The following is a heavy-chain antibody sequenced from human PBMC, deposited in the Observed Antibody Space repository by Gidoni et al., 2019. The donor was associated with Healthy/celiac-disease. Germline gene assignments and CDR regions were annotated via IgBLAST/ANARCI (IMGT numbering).Heavy chain of an antibody. CDR2: ISYDGSNK. D-gene: IGHD6-6*01. V-gene: IGHV3-30-3*01. CDR1: GFTFRRYA. Sequence: QVQLVESGGCVVQPGRSLRLSCAASGFTFRRYALHWVRQAPRKGLEWVAVISYDGSNKYYADSGKGGFTISRDNSKNTLYLQMNSLRAEDTAVYYCARGVINLFSTMYSSSPSFDYWGQGTLVTVSS. CDR3: ARGVINLFSTMYSSSPSFDY. J-gene: IGHJ4*02.